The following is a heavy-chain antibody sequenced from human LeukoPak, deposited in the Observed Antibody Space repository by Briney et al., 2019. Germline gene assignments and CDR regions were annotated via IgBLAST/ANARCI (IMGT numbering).Heavy chain of an antibody. D-gene: IGHD6-6*01. CDR1: GGSISSSSYY. Sequence: PSETLSLTCTVSGGSISSSSYYWGWIRQPPGKGLEWIGSIYYSGSTYYNPSLKSRVTISVDTSKNQFSLKLSSVTAADTAVYYCARDRAQYSSSSNFDYWGQGTLVTVSS. CDR3: ARDRAQYSSSSNFDY. V-gene: IGHV4-39*07. CDR2: IYYSGST. J-gene: IGHJ4*02.